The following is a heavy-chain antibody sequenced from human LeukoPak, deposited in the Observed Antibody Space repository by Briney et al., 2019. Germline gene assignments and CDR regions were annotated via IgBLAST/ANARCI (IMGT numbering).Heavy chain of an antibody. D-gene: IGHD6-25*01. J-gene: IGHJ4*02. CDR2: IYSGGST. V-gene: IGHV3-53*01. CDR3: ARAGKGAAPIDY. CDR1: GFTVSSNY. Sequence: GGSLRLSCAASGFTVSSNYMSWVRQAPGKGLEWVSVIYSGGSTYYADSVKGRFTISRDNSKNTLYLQMNSLRAEDTAVYYCARAGKGAAPIDYWGQGTLVTVSS.